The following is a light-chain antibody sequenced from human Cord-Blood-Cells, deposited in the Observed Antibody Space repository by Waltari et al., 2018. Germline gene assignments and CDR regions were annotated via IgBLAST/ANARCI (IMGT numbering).Light chain of an antibody. V-gene: IGKV1-5*01. CDR2: DAS. CDR1: QSISSW. J-gene: IGKJ1*01. CDR3: QQYNSYSWT. Sequence: DIHFPQSPSSPSAFVGDTVTITGRASQSISSWLAWYQQTPGKAPKLLIYDASSLESGVPSRFSGSGSGTEFTLTISSLQPDDFATYYCQQYNSYSWTFGQGTKVEIK.